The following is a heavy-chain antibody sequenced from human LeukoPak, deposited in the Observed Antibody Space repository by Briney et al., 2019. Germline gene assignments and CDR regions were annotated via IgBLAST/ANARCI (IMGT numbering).Heavy chain of an antibody. V-gene: IGHV4-59*08. CDR2: IYYSGST. Sequence: SETLSLTCTVSGGSISSYYWSWIRQPPGKGLEWIGYIYYSGSTNYNPSLKSRVTISVDTSKNQFSLKLSSVTAADTAVYYCARAGYFDSTGLDYWGQGTLVTVSS. D-gene: IGHD3-9*01. CDR3: ARAGYFDSTGLDY. CDR1: GGSISSYY. J-gene: IGHJ4*02.